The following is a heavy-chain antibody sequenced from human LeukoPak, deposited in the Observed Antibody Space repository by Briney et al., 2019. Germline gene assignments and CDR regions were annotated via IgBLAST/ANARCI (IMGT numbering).Heavy chain of an antibody. J-gene: IGHJ3*02. Sequence: GGSLRLSCAASGFTFSSYGMHWVRQAPGKGLEWVAVIWYDGSNKYYADSVKGRFTISRDNSKNTLYLQMNSLSAEDTAVYYCAPPEGAFDIWGQGTMVTVSS. V-gene: IGHV3-33*01. CDR2: IWYDGSNK. D-gene: IGHD1-14*01. CDR3: APPEGAFDI. CDR1: GFTFSSYG.